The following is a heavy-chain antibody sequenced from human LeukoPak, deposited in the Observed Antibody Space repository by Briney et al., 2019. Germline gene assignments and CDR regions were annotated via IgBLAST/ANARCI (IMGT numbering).Heavy chain of an antibody. Sequence: TSETLSLTCTVSAGSISTSSYFWGWIRQPPGKGLEWIGSIYYSGSTSYSPSLKSRVTISVDTSKNHFLLKLSSVTAADTAVYYCARDRRRDGYSFDYWGQGTLVTVSS. J-gene: IGHJ4*02. CDR3: ARDRRRDGYSFDY. V-gene: IGHV4-39*07. CDR2: IYYSGST. D-gene: IGHD5-24*01. CDR1: AGSISTSSYF.